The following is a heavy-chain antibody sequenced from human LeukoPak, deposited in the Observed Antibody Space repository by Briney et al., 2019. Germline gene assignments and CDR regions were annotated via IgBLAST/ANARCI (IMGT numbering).Heavy chain of an antibody. Sequence: GGSLRLSCAASGFTFSSYGMHWVRQAPGKGLEWVAVISYDGSNKYYADSVKGRFTISRDNSKNTLYLQMNSLRAEDTAVYYCAKDRRFVGLDYWGQGTLVTVSS. CDR2: ISYDGSNK. J-gene: IGHJ4*02. V-gene: IGHV3-30*18. D-gene: IGHD3-10*01. CDR1: GFTFSSYG. CDR3: AKDRRFVGLDY.